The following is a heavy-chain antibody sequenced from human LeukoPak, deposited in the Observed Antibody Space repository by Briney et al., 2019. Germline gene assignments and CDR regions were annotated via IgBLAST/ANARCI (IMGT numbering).Heavy chain of an antibody. J-gene: IGHJ4*02. Sequence: SGGSLRLSCAASGFTFSSYAMHWVRQAPGKGLEWVAVISYDGSNKYYADSVKGRFTISRDNSKNTLYLQMNSLRAEDTAVYYCARGPIPASFGVVIPLYYFDYWGQGTLVTVSS. V-gene: IGHV3-30-3*01. CDR1: GFTFSSYA. CDR3: ARGPIPASFGVVIPLYYFDY. D-gene: IGHD3-3*01. CDR2: ISYDGSNK.